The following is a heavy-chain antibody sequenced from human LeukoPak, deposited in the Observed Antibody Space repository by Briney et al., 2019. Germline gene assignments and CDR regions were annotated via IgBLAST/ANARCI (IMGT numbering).Heavy chain of an antibody. CDR1: EFTFSSYA. D-gene: IGHD3-22*01. J-gene: IGHJ4*02. Sequence: GGSLRLSCAASEFTFSSYAMSWVRQAPGKGLEWVSTITSSGGSTYYADSVKGRFTISRDNSKNTLYLQMNSLRAEDTAVYYCARSYDSSGYYFDYWGQGTLVTVSS. CDR3: ARSYDSSGYYFDY. V-gene: IGHV3-23*01. CDR2: ITSSGGST.